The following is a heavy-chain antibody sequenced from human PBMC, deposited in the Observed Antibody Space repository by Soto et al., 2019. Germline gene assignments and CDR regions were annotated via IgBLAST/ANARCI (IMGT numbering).Heavy chain of an antibody. CDR1: GFTFSSYA. D-gene: IGHD2-15*01. CDR2: ISYNGSNK. Sequence: QVQLVESGGGVVQPGRSLRLSWAASGFTFSSYAMHWVRLARGKGLEWVAVISYNGSNKYYADSVKGRFTISRDNSKNTLYLQMNSLRAEDTAVYYCASPIPCSGGRCYHPGGQGTLVIVSS. V-gene: IGHV3-30-3*01. CDR3: ASPIPCSGGRCYHP. J-gene: IGHJ4*02.